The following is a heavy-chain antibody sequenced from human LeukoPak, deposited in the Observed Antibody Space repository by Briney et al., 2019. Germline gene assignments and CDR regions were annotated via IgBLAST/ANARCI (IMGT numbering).Heavy chain of an antibody. CDR1: GYSFTNHW. CDR3: ARVSSSSWYEFDY. V-gene: IGHV5-51*01. J-gene: IGHJ4*02. Sequence: GESLKISCKGSGYSFTNHWIGWVRQRPGKGLEWMGIMYPGDFDTRYSPSFQGQVTISADKSISTAYLQWSSLKASDTAMYYCARVSSSSWYEFDYWGQGTLVTVSS. D-gene: IGHD6-13*01. CDR2: MYPGDFDT.